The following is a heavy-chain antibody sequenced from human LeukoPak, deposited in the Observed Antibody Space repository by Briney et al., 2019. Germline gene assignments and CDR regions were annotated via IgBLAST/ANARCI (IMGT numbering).Heavy chain of an antibody. J-gene: IGHJ3*02. CDR2: ISSSGSTI. V-gene: IGHV3-48*03. Sequence: GGSLRLSCAASGFTFSSYEMNWVRQAPGKGLEWVSYISSSGSTIYYADSVKGRFTISRDNSKNTLYLQMNSLRTEDTAVYYCATVAARTGAFDIWGQGTMVTVSS. D-gene: IGHD3/OR15-3a*01. CDR3: ATVAARTGAFDI. CDR1: GFTFSSYE.